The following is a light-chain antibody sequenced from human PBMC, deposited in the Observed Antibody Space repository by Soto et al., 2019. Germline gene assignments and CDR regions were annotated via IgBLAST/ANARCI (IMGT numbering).Light chain of an antibody. J-gene: IGKJ2*01. Sequence: VLTQSPGTLSLSPGERATLSCRASQSVMSTHLTWYQQKPGQAPRLLIYGASNRATGIPDRFSGSGSGTDFTLTISRLEPEDFAVYYCQQYGSSPYTFGQGTKLEIK. CDR2: GAS. CDR1: QSVMSTH. V-gene: IGKV3-20*01. CDR3: QQYGSSPYT.